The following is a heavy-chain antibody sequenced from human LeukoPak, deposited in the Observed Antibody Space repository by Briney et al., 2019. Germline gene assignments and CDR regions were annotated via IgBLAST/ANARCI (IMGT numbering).Heavy chain of an antibody. Sequence: GGSLRLSCAASGFVFSDENMNWVRQAPGKGLEWISHINTRSSTIYYADSVKGRFTSSRDNAKNSLYLQMNNLRDEDTAVYFCAKAGACGALNTWGQGTLVTVSS. V-gene: IGHV3-48*02. CDR2: INTRSSTI. D-gene: IGHD3-10*01. CDR1: GFVFSDEN. J-gene: IGHJ5*02. CDR3: AKAGACGALNT.